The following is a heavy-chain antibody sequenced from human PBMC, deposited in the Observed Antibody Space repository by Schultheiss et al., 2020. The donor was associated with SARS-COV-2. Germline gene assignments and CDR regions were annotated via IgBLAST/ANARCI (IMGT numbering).Heavy chain of an antibody. CDR3: ARDLALKQWLIHYYYYYGMDV. CDR1: GFTFSSYA. J-gene: IGHJ6*02. V-gene: IGHV3-30-3*01. Sequence: GGSLRLSCAASGFTFSSYAMHWVRQAPGKGLEWVAVISYDGSNKYYADSVKGRFTISRDNSKNTLYLQMNSLRAEDTAVYYCARDLALKQWLIHYYYYYGMDVWGQGTTVTVSS. CDR2: ISYDGSNK. D-gene: IGHD6-19*01.